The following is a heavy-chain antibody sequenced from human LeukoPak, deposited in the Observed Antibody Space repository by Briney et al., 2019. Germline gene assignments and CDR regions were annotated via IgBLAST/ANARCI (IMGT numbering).Heavy chain of an antibody. CDR2: MNIDGSEK. D-gene: IGHD4-23*01. CDR3: ARVAAGYSVNYFDY. Sequence: PGGSLRLSCAASGFTFSSYWMGWVRQAPGKRLEWVANMNIDGSEKYYADSAKGRFTISRDNARNSVYLQMNSLRVEDTAVYYCARVAAGYSVNYFDYWGQGTLVTVSS. V-gene: IGHV3-7*01. CDR1: GFTFSSYW. J-gene: IGHJ4*02.